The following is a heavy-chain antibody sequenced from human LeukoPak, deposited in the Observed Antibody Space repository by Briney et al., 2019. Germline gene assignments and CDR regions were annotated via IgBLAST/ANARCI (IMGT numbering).Heavy chain of an antibody. CDR1: GGSISSSNW. J-gene: IGHJ6*03. Sequence: SETLSLTCAVSGGSISSSNWWSWVRQPPGKGLEWIGEIYHSGNTNYSPSLESRVTISVDKPKNQFSLRLTSVTAADTAMYYCATAVPFYLGVWGKGTTVTVSS. CDR3: ATAVPFYLGV. D-gene: IGHD3-10*01. CDR2: IYHSGNT. V-gene: IGHV4-4*02.